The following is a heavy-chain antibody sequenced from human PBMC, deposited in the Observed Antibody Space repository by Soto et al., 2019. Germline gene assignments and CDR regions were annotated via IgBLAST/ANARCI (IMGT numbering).Heavy chain of an antibody. CDR2: IIPIFGTA. D-gene: IGHD5-18*01. J-gene: IGHJ6*02. V-gene: IGHV1-69*01. Sequence: SVKVSCQATGGTFRSYAISWVRQAPGQGLEWMGGIIPIFGTANYAQKFQGRVTITADESTSTAYMELSSLRSEDTAVYYCARETAAVQLWLNVMDVCGQGSTVTVSS. CDR1: GGTFRSYA. CDR3: ARETAAVQLWLNVMDV.